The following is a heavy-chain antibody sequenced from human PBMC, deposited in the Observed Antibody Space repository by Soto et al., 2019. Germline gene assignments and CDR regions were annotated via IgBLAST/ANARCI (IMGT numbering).Heavy chain of an antibody. CDR3: ARGGTSGSAVYNWFDP. Sequence: KTSETLSLTCSVTGASVSTYSWSWIRQSPGKGLEWIGYIHYSGGTNYTPSLRSRVTISVDTSKNHLSLNLTSLTAADTAVYYCARGGTSGSAVYNWFDPWGQGTLVTVSS. CDR2: IHYSGGT. V-gene: IGHV4-59*02. D-gene: IGHD3-10*01. CDR1: GASVSTYS. J-gene: IGHJ5*02.